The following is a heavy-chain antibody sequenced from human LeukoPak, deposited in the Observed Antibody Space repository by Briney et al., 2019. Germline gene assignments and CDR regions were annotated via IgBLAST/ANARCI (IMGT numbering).Heavy chain of an antibody. CDR2: INPRGGST. CDR1: GYIFTTYY. V-gene: IGHV1-46*01. D-gene: IGHD1-26*01. Sequence: ASVKVSCKASGYIFTTYYMHWMRQAPGQGPEWMGIINPRGGSTDYAQKFQDRVTMTSDTSTSTAYMELNSLRSEDTAVYYCAREGAPWTRLNYYYYYMDVWGKGTTVTVSS. CDR3: AREGAPWTRLNYYYYYMDV. J-gene: IGHJ6*03.